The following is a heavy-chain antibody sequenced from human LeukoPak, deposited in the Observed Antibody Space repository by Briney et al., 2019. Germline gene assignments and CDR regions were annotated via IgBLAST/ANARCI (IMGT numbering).Heavy chain of an antibody. CDR1: GFSLCTSGMC. D-gene: IGHD3-3*01. CDR3: ARLTYYDFWSGYQTFDY. CDR2: IDWDDDK. J-gene: IGHJ4*02. Sequence: SGPALVKPTQTLTLTCTFSGFSLCTSGMCVSWIRQPPGKALEWLARIDWDDDKYYSTSLKTRLTISKDTSKKQVVLTMTNMDPVDTATYYCARLTYYDFWSGYQTFDYWGQGTLVTVSS. V-gene: IGHV2-70*11.